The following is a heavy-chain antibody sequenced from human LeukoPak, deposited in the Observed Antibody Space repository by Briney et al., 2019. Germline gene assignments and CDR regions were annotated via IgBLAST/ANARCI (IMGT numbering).Heavy chain of an antibody. J-gene: IGHJ6*03. CDR3: GRKEGATNYYYYMDV. CDR1: GYTFTSYD. CDR2: MNPNSGNT. V-gene: IGHV1-8*01. Sequence: ASVKVSCKASGYTFTSYDINWVRQATGQGLEWMGWMNPNSGNTGYAQKFQGRVTMTRNTSISTAYMELSSLRSEDTAVYFCGRKEGATNYYYYMDVWGKGTTVTVSS. D-gene: IGHD1-26*01.